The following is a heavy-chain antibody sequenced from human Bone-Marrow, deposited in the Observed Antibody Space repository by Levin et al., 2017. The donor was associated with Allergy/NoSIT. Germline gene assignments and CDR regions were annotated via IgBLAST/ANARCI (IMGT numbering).Heavy chain of an antibody. Sequence: SCVASGFTFGNAWMNWVRQAPGKGLQWVGRIKGKTDGGTTDYAAPVKGRFTISRDDSKKTLYLQMNSLKTEDTAIYYCTTRSHWGQVTLVTVFS. V-gene: IGHV3-15*01. J-gene: IGHJ4*02. CDR2: IKGKTDGGTT. CDR3: TTRSH. CDR1: GFTFGNAW.